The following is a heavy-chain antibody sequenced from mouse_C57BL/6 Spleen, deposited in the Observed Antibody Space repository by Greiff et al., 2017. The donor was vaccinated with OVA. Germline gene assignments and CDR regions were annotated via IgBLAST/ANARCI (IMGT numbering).Heavy chain of an antibody. CDR3: ARDYYALDY. CDR2: IHTNSGST. CDR1: GYTFTSYW. Sequence: QVQLQQSGAELVKPGASVKLSCKASGYTFTSYWMHWVKQRPGKGLEWIGMIHTNSGSTNYNEKFKTKPTLTLYKSSITAYMQLSSLTSNDSAVYYCARDYYALDYWGQGTTLTVSS. J-gene: IGHJ2*01. D-gene: IGHD1-1*01. V-gene: IGHV1-64*01.